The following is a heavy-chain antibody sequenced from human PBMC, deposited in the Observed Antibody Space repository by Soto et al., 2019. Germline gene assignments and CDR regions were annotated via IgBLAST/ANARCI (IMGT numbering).Heavy chain of an antibody. CDR3: AIEVGKAVAPGMDV. V-gene: IGHV3-21*01. Sequence: GGSLRLSCAASGFTFSSYSMNWVRQAPGKGLEWVSSISSSSYIYYADPMKGRFTISRDNTKNSRYLQMTSLRAEDTVVYYCAIEVGKAVAPGMDVWGKGTTVTVSS. CDR1: GFTFSSYS. D-gene: IGHD2-15*01. CDR2: ISSSSYI. J-gene: IGHJ6*03.